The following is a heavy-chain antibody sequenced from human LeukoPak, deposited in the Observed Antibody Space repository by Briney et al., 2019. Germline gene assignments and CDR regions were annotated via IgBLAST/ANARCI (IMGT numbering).Heavy chain of an antibody. D-gene: IGHD2-15*01. Sequence: PSETLSLTCTVSGGSISSGSYYWSWIRQPAGKGLEWIGRIYTSGSTNYNPSLKSRVTISVDTSKNQFSLKLSSVTAADTAVYYCAGTKRSLFDYWGQGTLVTVSS. V-gene: IGHV4-61*02. J-gene: IGHJ4*02. CDR1: GGSISSGSYY. CDR3: AGTKRSLFDY. CDR2: IYTSGST.